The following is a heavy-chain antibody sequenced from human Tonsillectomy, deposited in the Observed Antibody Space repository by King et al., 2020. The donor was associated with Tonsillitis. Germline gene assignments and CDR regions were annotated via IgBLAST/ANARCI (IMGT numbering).Heavy chain of an antibody. J-gene: IGHJ4*02. CDR1: GDSVSSNSAA. D-gene: IGHD1-26*01. Sequence: VQLQQSGPGLVKPSQTLSLTCAISGDSVSSNSAAWNWIRQSPSRGLEWLGRTYYRSKWYSDSAVSVKSRITINPATSKNQFSLQLNSVTPEDTAVYYFARGESGSTVALFHYWGQGTLVTVSS. V-gene: IGHV6-1*01. CDR3: ARGESGSTVALFHY. CDR2: TYYRSKWYS.